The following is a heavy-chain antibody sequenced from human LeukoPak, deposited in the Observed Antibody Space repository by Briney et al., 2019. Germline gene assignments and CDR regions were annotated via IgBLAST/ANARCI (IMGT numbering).Heavy chain of an antibody. D-gene: IGHD6-13*01. CDR2: ISSDGSPN. Sequence: NPGGSLRLSCAASGFFFSNYYMSWIRQTPGKGLEWIAYISSDGSPNNYADSVKGRFTMSGDNAQNSVHLQMNNLRVDDTAVYYCARGFWYRFEYWGQGTVVTVSS. CDR3: ARGFWYRFEY. J-gene: IGHJ4*02. V-gene: IGHV3-11*04. CDR1: GFFFSNYY.